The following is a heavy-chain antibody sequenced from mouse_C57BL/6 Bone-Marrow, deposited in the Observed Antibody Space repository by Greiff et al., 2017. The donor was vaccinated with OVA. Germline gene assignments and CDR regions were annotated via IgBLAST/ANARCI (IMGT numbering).Heavy chain of an antibody. CDR2: INPYNGDT. CDR3: AREERVITTVARYFDV. D-gene: IGHD1-1*01. V-gene: IGHV1-20*01. J-gene: IGHJ1*03. Sequence: EVQLQQSLPELVKPGDSVKISCKASGYSFTGYFMNWVMQSHGKSLEWIGRINPYNGDTFYNQKFKGKATLTVDKSSSTAHMELRSLTSEDSAVYYCAREERVITTVARYFDVWGTGTTVTVSS. CDR1: GYSFTGYF.